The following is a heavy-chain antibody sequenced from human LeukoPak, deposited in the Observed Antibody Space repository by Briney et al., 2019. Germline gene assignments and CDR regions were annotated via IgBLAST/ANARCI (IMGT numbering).Heavy chain of an antibody. J-gene: IGHJ3*02. CDR3: ARDLGVMGAFDI. CDR1: GYTFTGYY. Sequence: GASVKVSCKASGYTFTGYYMHWVRQAPGQGLEWMGWINPNSGGTSYAQKFQGRVTMTRDTSISAAYMELSRLRSEDTAVYYCARDLGVMGAFDIWGQGTMVTVSS. D-gene: IGHD2-8*01. V-gene: IGHV1-2*02. CDR2: INPNSGGT.